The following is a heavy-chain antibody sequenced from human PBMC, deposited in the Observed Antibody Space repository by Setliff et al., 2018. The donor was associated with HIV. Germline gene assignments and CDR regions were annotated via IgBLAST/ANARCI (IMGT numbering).Heavy chain of an antibody. CDR1: GDTNPSDA. CDR2: IIPILGTA. V-gene: IGHV1-69*10. J-gene: IGHJ5*02. D-gene: IGHD3-22*01. Sequence: SVKVSCKASGDTNPSDAISWVRQAPGQGLEWMGGIIPILGTATYTQKFQDRVTITTDTSTNTAYMDLRSLRSDDTAVYYCAKCSEMLGTPATSSGYYCGWFDPWGQGTLVTVSS. CDR3: AKCSEMLGTPATSSGYYCGWFDP.